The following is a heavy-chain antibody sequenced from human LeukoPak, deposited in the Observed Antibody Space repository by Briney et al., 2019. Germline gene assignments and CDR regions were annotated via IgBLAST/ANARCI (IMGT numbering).Heavy chain of an antibody. CDR1: GYTFTNYA. Sequence: GASVTDSFKASGYTFTNYAISWVRQAPGQGLEWMGWISDYNGNTKYAQKVQGRVTMTTDTSTSTAYMELRSLRSDDTAVYYCARGYSYGSDYYYGMDVWGQGTTVTVSS. V-gene: IGHV1-18*01. CDR3: ARGYSYGSDYYYGMDV. CDR2: ISDYNGNT. D-gene: IGHD5-18*01. J-gene: IGHJ6*02.